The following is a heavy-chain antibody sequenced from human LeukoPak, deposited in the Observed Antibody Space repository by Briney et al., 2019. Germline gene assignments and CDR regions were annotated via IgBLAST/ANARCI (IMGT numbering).Heavy chain of an antibody. CDR1: GFTFSSYE. D-gene: IGHD5-18*01. Sequence: GGSLRLSCAASGFTFSSYEMNWVRQAPGKGLEWVSSISSSSSYIYYADSVKGRFTISRDNAKNSLYLQMNSLRAEDTAVYYCARSLGYSYGIFDYWGQGTLVTVSS. CDR2: ISSSSSYI. CDR3: ARSLGYSYGIFDY. J-gene: IGHJ4*02. V-gene: IGHV3-21*01.